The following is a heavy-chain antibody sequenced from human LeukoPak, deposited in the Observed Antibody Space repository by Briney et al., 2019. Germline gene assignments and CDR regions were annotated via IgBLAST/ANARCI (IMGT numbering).Heavy chain of an antibody. V-gene: IGHV3-33*06. D-gene: IGHD3-9*01. J-gene: IGHJ3*02. CDR2: IWSDGSNK. CDR1: GFTFSSYG. Sequence: PGGSLRLSCAASGFTFSSYGMHWVRQTPGKGLEWVAIIWSDGSNKYYADSVKGRFTISRDNSKNTLYLQMNSLRAEDTAVYYCAKDRYYDILTGYYDAASDIWGQGTMVTVSS. CDR3: AKDRYYDILTGYYDAASDI.